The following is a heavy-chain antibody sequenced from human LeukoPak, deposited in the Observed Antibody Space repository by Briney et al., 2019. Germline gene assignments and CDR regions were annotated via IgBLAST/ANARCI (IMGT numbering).Heavy chain of an antibody. V-gene: IGHV3-74*01. Sequence: PGGSLRLSCAASGFTFSNYRMHWVRQAPGKGLVWASRVNSDGSSTTYADSVKGRFTISRDNAKNTLYLQMSSLRAEDTAVYYCARGGVTGAPNYYWGQGTLVTVSS. J-gene: IGHJ4*02. CDR1: GFTFSNYR. D-gene: IGHD1-20*01. CDR2: VNSDGSST. CDR3: ARGGVTGAPNYY.